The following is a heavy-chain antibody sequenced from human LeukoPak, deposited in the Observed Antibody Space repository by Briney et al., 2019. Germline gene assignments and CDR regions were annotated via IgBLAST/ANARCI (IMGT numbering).Heavy chain of an antibody. J-gene: IGHJ6*03. D-gene: IGHD6-6*01. V-gene: IGHV1-8*03. CDR1: GYTFTSYD. CDR2: MNPNSGNT. CDR3: ARGQSSSSLIYYYYYMDV. Sequence: ASVKVSCKASGYTFTSYDINWVRQATGQGLEWMGWMNPNSGNTGYAQKFQGRVTITRNTSISTAYMELSSLGSEDTAVYYCARGQSSSSLIYYYYYMDVWGKGTTVTVSS.